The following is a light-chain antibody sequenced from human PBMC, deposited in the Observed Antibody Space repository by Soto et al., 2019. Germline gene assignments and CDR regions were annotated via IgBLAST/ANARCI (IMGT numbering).Light chain of an antibody. V-gene: IGKV3-20*01. J-gene: IGKJ3*01. CDR3: QQYGSSPFT. Sequence: DIGLTQSPGTLSLSPGERATLSCRASQSVSSSYLAWYQQKPGQAPRLLIYGASSRATGIPDRFSGSGSGTDFTLTISRLEPEDFAVYYCQQYGSSPFTFGPGTKVDIK. CDR2: GAS. CDR1: QSVSSSY.